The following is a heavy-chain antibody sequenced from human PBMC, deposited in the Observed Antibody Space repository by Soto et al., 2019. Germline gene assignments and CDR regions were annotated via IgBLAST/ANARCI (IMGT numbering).Heavy chain of an antibody. CDR3: ARDWYRDY. CDR2: IKQDGSEK. Sequence: DVQLVESGGGLVQPGESLRLSCAASGFTFSNHWINWIRQTPGRGLEWLAVIKQDGSEKYYVDSVKGRFTVSRDNAMNSAYLLMNSLRVDDTAVYYCARDWYRDYWGQGTLVTVSS. D-gene: IGHD1-26*01. J-gene: IGHJ4*02. CDR1: GFTFSNHW. V-gene: IGHV3-7*04.